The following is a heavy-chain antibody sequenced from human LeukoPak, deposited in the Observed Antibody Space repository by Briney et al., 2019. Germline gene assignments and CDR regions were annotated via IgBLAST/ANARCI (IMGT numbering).Heavy chain of an antibody. D-gene: IGHD2-2*01. CDR1: GFTFSSYG. CDR2: IWYDGSNK. V-gene: IGHV3-33*01. Sequence: GGSLRLSCAASGFTFSSYGMHWVRQAPGKGLEWVAVIWYDGSNKYYADSVKGRLTISRDNSKNTLYLQMNSLRAEDTAVYYCARYCSSTSCYGAFDIWGQGTMVTVSS. J-gene: IGHJ3*02. CDR3: ARYCSSTSCYGAFDI.